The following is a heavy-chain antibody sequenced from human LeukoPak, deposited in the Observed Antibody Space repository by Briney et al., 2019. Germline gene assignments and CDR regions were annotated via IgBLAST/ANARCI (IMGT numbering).Heavy chain of an antibody. CDR2: SICDGSST. V-gene: IGHV3-74*01. CDR3: ARVSSGSYFGYYYYYMDV. J-gene: IGHJ6*03. D-gene: IGHD1-26*01. Sequence: AGSLTLSCAASGFSFSNYWKRCVSHPPAGGLVWVSRSICDGSSTSYADSVKGRFTISRDNAKNTLYLQMNSLRAEDTAAYYCARVSSGSYFGYYYYYMDVWSKGSTVTLSS. CDR1: GFSFSNYW.